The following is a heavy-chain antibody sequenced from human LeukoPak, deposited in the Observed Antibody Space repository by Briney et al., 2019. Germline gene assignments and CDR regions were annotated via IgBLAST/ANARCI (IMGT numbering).Heavy chain of an antibody. CDR3: ARDRGSYYYDSSGYYYFDY. CDR2: IIPIFDTA. V-gene: IGHV1-69*05. J-gene: IGHJ4*02. D-gene: IGHD3-22*01. CDR1: GGTFSSYA. Sequence: SVKVSCKASGGTFSSYAISWVRQAPGQGLEWMGRIIPIFDTANYAQKFQGRVTITTDESTSTAYMELSSLRPEDTAVYYCARDRGSYYYDSSGYYYFDYWGQGTLVTVSS.